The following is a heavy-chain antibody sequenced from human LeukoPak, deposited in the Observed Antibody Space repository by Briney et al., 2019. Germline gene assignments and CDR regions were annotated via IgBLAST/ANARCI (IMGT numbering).Heavy chain of an antibody. CDR3: ARGHYDILTGPRPFDY. V-gene: IGHV3-11*01. CDR2: ISSSGSTI. CDR1: GFTFSDYY. J-gene: IGHJ4*02. D-gene: IGHD3-9*01. Sequence: GGSLRLSCAASGFTFSDYYMSWIRQAPGKGLEWVSYISSSGSTIYYADSVKGRFTISRDNAKSSLYLQMNSLRAEDTAVYYCARGHYDILTGPRPFDYWGQGTLVTVSS.